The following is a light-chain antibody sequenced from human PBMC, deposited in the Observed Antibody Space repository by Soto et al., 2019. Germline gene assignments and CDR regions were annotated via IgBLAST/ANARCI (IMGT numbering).Light chain of an antibody. CDR2: GAS. J-gene: IGKJ2*01. V-gene: IGKV3-15*01. CDR1: QSVSSN. CDR3: QQYNIWPYT. Sequence: EIVMTQSPATLSVSPGERATLSCRASQSVSSNLAWYQQKPGQAPRLLIYGASTRATDIPARFSGSGSGTEFTLTISSLQSEDFAIYYCQQYNIWPYTFGQGTKLEIK.